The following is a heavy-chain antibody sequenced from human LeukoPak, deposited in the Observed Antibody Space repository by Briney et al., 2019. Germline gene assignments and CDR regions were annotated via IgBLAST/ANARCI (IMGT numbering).Heavy chain of an antibody. D-gene: IGHD2-2*01. CDR1: GGSISSGGYY. CDR3: ARAQRFFGVPAAMISWFDP. V-gene: IGHV4-31*03. Sequence: SETLSLTCTVSGGSISSGGYYWSWIRQHPGKGLEWIGYIYYSGSTYYNPSLKSRVTISVDTSKNQFSLKLSSVTAADTAVYYCARAQRFFGVPAAMISWFDPWGQGTLVTVSS. CDR2: IYYSGST. J-gene: IGHJ5*02.